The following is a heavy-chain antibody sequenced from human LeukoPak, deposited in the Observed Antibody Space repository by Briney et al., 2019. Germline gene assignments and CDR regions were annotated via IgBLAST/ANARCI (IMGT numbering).Heavy chain of an antibody. CDR3: AKDHPFDYYYATSGYFLY. V-gene: IGHV3-23*01. Sequence: PGGSLRLSCVASGFTFSSYAMAWVPQAPGKGLEWVSSVSGSGSGTYYADSVKGRFTISRDNSKNTVYLQMNSLRADDTAVYYCAKDHPFDYYYATSGYFLYRGQGTLVTVSS. CDR2: VSGSGSGT. J-gene: IGHJ4*02. D-gene: IGHD3-22*01. CDR1: GFTFSSYA.